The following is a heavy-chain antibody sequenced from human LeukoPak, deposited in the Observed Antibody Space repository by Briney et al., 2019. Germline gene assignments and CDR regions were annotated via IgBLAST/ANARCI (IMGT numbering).Heavy chain of an antibody. V-gene: IGHV3-9*01. CDR1: GFTFDDYA. D-gene: IGHD4-17*01. CDR2: ISWNSGTI. CDR3: AKDYYGDYGAFDY. Sequence: GGSLRLFCVASGFTFDDYAMHWVRHAPGKGLEWVLGISWNSGTIGYADSEKGRFTISRDISNNSLYLEMNRLRAEDTALYYCAKDYYGDYGAFDYWGQGTLVTVSS. J-gene: IGHJ4*02.